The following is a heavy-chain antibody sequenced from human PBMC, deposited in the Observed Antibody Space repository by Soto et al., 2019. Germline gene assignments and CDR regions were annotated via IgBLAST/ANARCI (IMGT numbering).Heavy chain of an antibody. CDR2: ISYDGSNK. V-gene: IGHV3-30-3*01. J-gene: IGHJ4*02. Sequence: QVQLVESGGGVVQPGRSLRLSCAASGFTFSSYAMHWVRQAPGKGLEWVAVISYDGSNKYYAYSVKGRFTISRYNSKNPLYLEMHSLSAEDSGVYYCAELSIAGRVDYWGPGTLVTVSS. D-gene: IGHD6-6*01. CDR1: GFTFSSYA. CDR3: AELSIAGRVDY.